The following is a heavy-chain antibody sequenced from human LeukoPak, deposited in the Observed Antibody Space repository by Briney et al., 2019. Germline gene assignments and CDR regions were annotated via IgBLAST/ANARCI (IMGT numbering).Heavy chain of an antibody. Sequence: PSETLSLTCKVSGGSIGSSGFYWGWIRQPPGKGLEWIGYIYTSGSTNYNPSLKSRVTISVDTSKNQFSLKLSSVTAADTAVYYCARHNPRTYYDSTMWYFDLWGRGTLVTVSS. CDR3: ARHNPRTYYDSTMWYFDL. CDR1: GGSIGSSGFY. CDR2: IYTSGST. J-gene: IGHJ2*01. D-gene: IGHD3-22*01. V-gene: IGHV4-61*05.